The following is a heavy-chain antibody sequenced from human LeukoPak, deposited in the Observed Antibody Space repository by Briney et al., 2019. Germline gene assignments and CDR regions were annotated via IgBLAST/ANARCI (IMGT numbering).Heavy chain of an antibody. CDR1: GFPFSSYA. CDR2: ISDSGGST. Sequence: GGSLRLSCSASGFPFSSYAMHWVRQAPGKGLEYVSAISDSGGSTYYADSVKGRFTISRDNSKNTLYLQMNSLRAEDTAVYYCARDFGYCSGGSCKYYFDYWGQGTLVTVSS. V-gene: IGHV3-64*04. J-gene: IGHJ4*02. D-gene: IGHD2-15*01. CDR3: ARDFGYCSGGSCKYYFDY.